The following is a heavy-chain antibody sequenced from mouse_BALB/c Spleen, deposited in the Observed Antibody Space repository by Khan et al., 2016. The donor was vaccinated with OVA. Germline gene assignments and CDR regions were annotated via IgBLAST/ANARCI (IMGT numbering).Heavy chain of an antibody. CDR2: IFPGAGTT. CDR1: GYTFTNYW. Sequence: QVQLQQSGAELVKPGTSVKLSCKTSGYTFTNYWIQWVKQRPGQGLGWIGQIFPGAGTTYAKENYKAKATLTVDTSSSTAYMQLSSLTSEDSAFYFCARVSFGNYAFAYWGQGTLVTVS. V-gene: IGHV1S132*01. D-gene: IGHD2-1*01. J-gene: IGHJ3*01. CDR3: ARVSFGNYAFAY.